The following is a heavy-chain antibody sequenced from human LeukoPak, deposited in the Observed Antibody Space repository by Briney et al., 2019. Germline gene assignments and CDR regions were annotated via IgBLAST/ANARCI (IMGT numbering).Heavy chain of an antibody. CDR1: GASMSDNY. Sequence: SETLSLTCNVSGASMSDNYWSWIRQPAGRGLEWLGRISPRGNTYYNPSLNSRVTISLDTSANQFSLKLRSVTAADTAGYYCARGGHSYGTLDSWGRGALVTVSS. J-gene: IGHJ4*02. V-gene: IGHV4-4*07. CDR2: ISPRGNT. CDR3: ARGGHSYGTLDS. D-gene: IGHD1-7*01.